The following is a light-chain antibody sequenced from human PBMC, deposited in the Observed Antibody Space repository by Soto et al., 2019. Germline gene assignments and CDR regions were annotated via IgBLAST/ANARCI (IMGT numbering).Light chain of an antibody. V-gene: IGKV3-15*01. CDR2: GAS. CDR3: QQRSNWPPIT. J-gene: IGKJ5*01. Sequence: EIVMTQSPATLSVSQGERATLSCRASQSVTSNLAWYQQKPGQAPRLLIYGASTRATGIPARFSGSGSGTEFTLTISSLQSEDFAVYFCQQRSNWPPITFGQGTRLEIK. CDR1: QSVTSN.